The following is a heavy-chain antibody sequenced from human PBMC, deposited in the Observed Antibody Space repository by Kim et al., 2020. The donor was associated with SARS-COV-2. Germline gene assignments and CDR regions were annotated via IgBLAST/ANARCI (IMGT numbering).Heavy chain of an antibody. V-gene: IGHV3-30*18. Sequence: GSLRLSCAASGFTFSSYGMHWVRQAPGKGLEWVAVISYDGSNKYYADSVKGRFTISRDNSKNTLYLQMNSLRAEDTAVYYCAKGGNSPNYFDYWGQGTLVTVSS. CDR2: ISYDGSNK. J-gene: IGHJ4*02. CDR3: AKGGNSPNYFDY. D-gene: IGHD2-21*02. CDR1: GFTFSSYG.